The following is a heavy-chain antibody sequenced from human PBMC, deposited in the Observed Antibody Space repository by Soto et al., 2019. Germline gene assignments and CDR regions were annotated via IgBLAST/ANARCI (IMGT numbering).Heavy chain of an antibody. V-gene: IGHV3-48*02. D-gene: IGHD3-22*01. CDR3: ARDGGGESSGSTHYYYYGMDV. J-gene: IGHJ6*01. Sequence: EVQLVESGGGLVQPGGSLRLSCAASGFTFSTYSVNWVRQAPGKGLEWVSYISSSSSPIYYADSVKGRFTISSANAKNSVYLHMNSLRDEDTAVYYCARDGGGESSGSTHYYYYGMDVWGRGTPVTVSS. CDR1: GFTFSTYS. CDR2: ISSSSSPI.